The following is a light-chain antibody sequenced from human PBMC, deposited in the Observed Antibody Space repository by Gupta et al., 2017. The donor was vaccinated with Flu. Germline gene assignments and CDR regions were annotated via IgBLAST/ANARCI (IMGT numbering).Light chain of an antibody. V-gene: IGLV3-27*01. CDR1: VLAKKF. CDR2: KDN. J-gene: IGLJ2*01. CDR3: YSVADNNLV. Sequence: TCSGDVLAKKFGRWLQQKPGQATLLLIHKDNQRPSGIPDRFSGSNSGTTVTLTISGAQAEDEADYYCYSVADNNLVFGGGTKLAAL.